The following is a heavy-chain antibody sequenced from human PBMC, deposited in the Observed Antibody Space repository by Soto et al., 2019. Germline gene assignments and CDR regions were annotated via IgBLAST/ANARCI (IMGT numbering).Heavy chain of an antibody. CDR1: GGSISSGGYS. Sequence: SETLSLTCAVSGGSISSGGYSWSWIRQPPGKGLEWIGYIYHSGSTYYNPSLKSRVTISVDRSKNQFSVKLSSVTAADTAVYYCXRARGDYYDSSGYFFDYWGPGTLVTVSS. CDR3: XRARGDYYDSSGYFFDY. CDR2: IYHSGST. J-gene: IGHJ4*02. V-gene: IGHV4-30-2*01. D-gene: IGHD3-22*01.